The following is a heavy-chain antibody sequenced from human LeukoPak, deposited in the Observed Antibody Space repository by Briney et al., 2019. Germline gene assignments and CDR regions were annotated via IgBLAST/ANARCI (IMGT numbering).Heavy chain of an antibody. CDR3: ARHARRSAYYDILTGPRFDY. Sequence: SETLSLTCAVSGASISGSGYYWSWIRQPPGKGLEWIGEINHSGSTNYNPSLKSRVTISVDTSKNQFSLKLSSVTAADTAVYYCARHARRSAYYDILTGPRFDYWGQGTLVTVSS. V-gene: IGHV4-34*01. CDR2: INHSGST. CDR1: GASISGSGYY. J-gene: IGHJ4*02. D-gene: IGHD3-9*01.